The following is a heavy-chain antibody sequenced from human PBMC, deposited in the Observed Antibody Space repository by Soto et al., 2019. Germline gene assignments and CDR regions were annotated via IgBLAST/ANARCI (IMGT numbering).Heavy chain of an antibody. J-gene: IGHJ5*02. D-gene: IGHD2-2*01. Sequence: EVQLVESGGGLVQPGGSLRVSCAASGFTVSSNYMSWVRQAPGKGLEWFSVIHSGGNTDYADSVKGRFTISRDTSKNTLYLQMNSLRVEDTALYYCARVGDIVLVPAGRWGWFDPWGQGTLVTVSS. CDR3: ARVGDIVLVPAGRWGWFDP. CDR1: GFTVSSNY. CDR2: IHSGGNT. V-gene: IGHV3-66*01.